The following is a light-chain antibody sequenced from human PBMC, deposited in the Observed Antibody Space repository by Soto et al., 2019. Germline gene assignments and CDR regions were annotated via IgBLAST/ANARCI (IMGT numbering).Light chain of an antibody. V-gene: IGKV3-15*01. CDR2: RAS. J-gene: IGKJ5*01. CDR1: QSVGSL. Sequence: EVVRPKSPATPSVSPGEGSTLSVRASQSVGSLLAWYQTKPGQAPRLLIYRASTRAAGLPDRFSGSGSEKDCTLTIRSLQSEEGAVDYGKRYNNWPIPVGQGTRLEIK. CDR3: KRYNNWPIP.